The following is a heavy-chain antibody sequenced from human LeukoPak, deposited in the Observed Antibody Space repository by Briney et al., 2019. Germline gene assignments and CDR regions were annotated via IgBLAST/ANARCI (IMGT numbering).Heavy chain of an antibody. V-gene: IGHV1-2*02. CDR1: GYTFTGYY. CDR3: ARSGGGYYFIDY. Sequence: ASVKVSCKASGYTFTGYYMHWLRQAPGQGLEWMGWINPNSGGTNYAQKFQGRVTMTRDTSISTAYMELSRLRSDDTAVYYCARSGGGYYFIDYWGQGTLVTVSS. J-gene: IGHJ4*02. D-gene: IGHD3-22*01. CDR2: INPNSGGT.